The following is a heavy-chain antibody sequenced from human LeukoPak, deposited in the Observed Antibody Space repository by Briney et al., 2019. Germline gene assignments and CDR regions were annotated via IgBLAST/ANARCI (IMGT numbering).Heavy chain of an antibody. J-gene: IGHJ5*02. CDR3: ARDQPEYSSSWGGNWFDP. D-gene: IGHD6-13*01. V-gene: IGHV3-21*01. CDR1: GITFLSYS. Sequence: GGSLRLSCAASGITFLSYSMNWVRQAPGKGLEWVSSISSTSSSYIYYADSVKGRFTISRDNAKNSLYLQMNSLRAEDTAVYYCARDQPEYSSSWGGNWFDPRGQGTLVTVSS. CDR2: ISSTSSSYI.